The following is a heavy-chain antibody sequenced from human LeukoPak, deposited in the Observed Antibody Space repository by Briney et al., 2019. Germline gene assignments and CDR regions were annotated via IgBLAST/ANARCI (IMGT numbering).Heavy chain of an antibody. V-gene: IGHV1-18*01. Sequence: ASVKVSCKASGYTFTSYGISWVRQAPGQGLEWMGWISAYNGNTNYAQKLQGRVTMTTDTSTSTAYVELRSLRSDDTAVYYCARESYDFWSGYYNRHFDYWGQGTLVTVSS. CDR1: GYTFTSYG. D-gene: IGHD3-3*01. CDR2: ISAYNGNT. J-gene: IGHJ4*02. CDR3: ARESYDFWSGYYNRHFDY.